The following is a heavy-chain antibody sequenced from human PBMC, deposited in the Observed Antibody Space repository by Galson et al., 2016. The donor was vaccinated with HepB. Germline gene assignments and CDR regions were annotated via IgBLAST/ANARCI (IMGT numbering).Heavy chain of an antibody. CDR1: GFTFSDYY. V-gene: IGHV3-11*05. CDR3: ARDGETVGRLFTPDY. Sequence: SLRLSCAASGFTFSDYYMSWIRQAPGKGLEWVSYISSSSSYTNYADSVKGRFTISRDNAKNSLYLQMNSLRAEDTAVYYCARDGETVGRLFTPDYWGQGTLVTVSS. CDR2: ISSSSSYT. D-gene: IGHD7-27*01. J-gene: IGHJ4*02.